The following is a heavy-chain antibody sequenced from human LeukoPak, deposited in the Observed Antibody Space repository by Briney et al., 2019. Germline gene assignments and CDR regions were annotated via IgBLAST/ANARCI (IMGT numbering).Heavy chain of an antibody. CDR3: ARVDCSGGSCYSRSHWYFDL. CDR1: EFTVSSNY. J-gene: IGHJ2*01. CDR2: IYSGGST. Sequence: PGGSLGLSCAASEFTVSSNYMTWVRQAPGKGLEWVSVIYSGGSTYYADSVKGRFTISRDNSKNTLYLQMNSLRAEDTAVYYCARVDCSGGSCYSRSHWYFDLWGRGTLVTVSS. V-gene: IGHV3-53*01. D-gene: IGHD2-15*01.